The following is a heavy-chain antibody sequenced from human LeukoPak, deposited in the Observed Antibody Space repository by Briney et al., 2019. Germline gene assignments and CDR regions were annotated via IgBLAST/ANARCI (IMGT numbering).Heavy chain of an antibody. V-gene: IGHV4-39*01. CDR1: GGSISSSSYY. CDR2: IYYSGST. J-gene: IGHJ4*02. CDR3: ARMSDIAAAAAVY. D-gene: IGHD6-13*01. Sequence: SETLSLTCTVSGGSISSSSYYWGWIRQPPGKGLEWIGSIYYSGSTYYNPSLKSRVTISVDTSKNQFSLKLSSVTAADTAVYYCARMSDIAAAAAVYWGQGTLVTVSS.